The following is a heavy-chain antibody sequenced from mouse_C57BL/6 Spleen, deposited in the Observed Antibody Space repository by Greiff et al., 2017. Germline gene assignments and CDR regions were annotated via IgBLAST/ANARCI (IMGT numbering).Heavy chain of an antibody. V-gene: IGHV1-53*01. CDR2: INPSNGGT. CDR3: ARLDYYGSSFDY. CDR1: GYTFTSYW. J-gene: IGHJ2*01. Sequence: QVQLQQPGTELLKPGASVKLSCKASGYTFTSYWMHWVKQRPGQGLEWIGNINPSNGGTNYNEKFKSKATLTVDKSSSTAYMQLRSLTSEDSAVYYCARLDYYGSSFDYWGQGTTLTVSS. D-gene: IGHD1-1*01.